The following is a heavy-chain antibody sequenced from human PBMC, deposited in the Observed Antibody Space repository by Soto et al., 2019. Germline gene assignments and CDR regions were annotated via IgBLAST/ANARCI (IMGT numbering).Heavy chain of an antibody. J-gene: IGHJ6*02. Sequence: QVQLVQSGAEVKKPGASVKVSCKASGYTFTSYGISWVRQAPGQGLEWMGWISAYNGNTNYAQKLQGRGTMTTDTSTSTAYMELRSLRSADTAVYYCASNYLYYYGSGNTNYYGMDVWGQGTTVTVSS. CDR3: ASNYLYYYGSGNTNYYGMDV. CDR1: GYTFTSYG. D-gene: IGHD3-10*01. CDR2: ISAYNGNT. V-gene: IGHV1-18*01.